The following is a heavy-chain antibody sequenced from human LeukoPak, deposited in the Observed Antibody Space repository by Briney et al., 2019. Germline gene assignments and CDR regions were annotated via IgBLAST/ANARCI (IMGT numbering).Heavy chain of an antibody. Sequence: GGSLRLSCAASGFTFSNYAIHWVRQAPGKGLEWVAVISYDGSNKYYADSGKGRFTISRDNSKNTLYLQMNSLRAEDTAVYYCAKDGGSYDYVWGTYRYWPIDYWGQGTLVTVSS. D-gene: IGHD3-16*02. J-gene: IGHJ4*02. CDR1: GFTFSNYA. CDR3: AKDGGSYDYVWGTYRYWPIDY. CDR2: ISYDGSNK. V-gene: IGHV3-30*18.